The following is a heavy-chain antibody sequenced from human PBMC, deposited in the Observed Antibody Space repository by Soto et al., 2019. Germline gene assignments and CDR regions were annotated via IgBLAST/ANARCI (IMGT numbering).Heavy chain of an antibody. CDR2: FDPEDGET. CDR1: GYTLTELC. Sequence: GGSVKVSCKVSGYTLTELCMPWVRQAPGKWLEWMGGFDPEDGETIYAQKFQGRVTMTEDTSTDTAYMELSSLRSEDTAVYYCATVGWWATNWFDPWGQGTLVTVSS. V-gene: IGHV1-24*01. J-gene: IGHJ5*02. CDR3: ATVGWWATNWFDP. D-gene: IGHD2-15*01.